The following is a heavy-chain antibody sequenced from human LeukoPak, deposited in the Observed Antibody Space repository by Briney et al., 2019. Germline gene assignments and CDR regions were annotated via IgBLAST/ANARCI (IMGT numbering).Heavy chain of an antibody. J-gene: IGHJ4*02. CDR2: INSDGSST. Sequence: PGGSLRLSCAASGFTFSSYWMHWVRQAPGKGLVWVSRINSDGSSTSYADSVKGRFTISRDNAKNTLYLQMNSLRAEDTAVYYCARDGREIVVVPAAPLEYWGQGTLVTVSS. CDR1: GFTFSSYW. V-gene: IGHV3-74*01. CDR3: ARDGREIVVVPAAPLEY. D-gene: IGHD2-2*01.